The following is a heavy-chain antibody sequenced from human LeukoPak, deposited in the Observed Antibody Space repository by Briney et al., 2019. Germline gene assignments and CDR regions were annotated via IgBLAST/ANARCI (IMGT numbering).Heavy chain of an antibody. D-gene: IGHD6-13*01. V-gene: IGHV4-34*01. CDR3: ARGRGKWVAAAGTKPFDY. Sequence: SETLSLTCAVYGGSFSGYYWSWIRQPPGKGLEWIGEINHCGSTNYNPSLKSRVTISVDTSKNQFSLKLSSVTAADTAVYYCARGRGKWVAAAGTKPFDYWGQGTLVTVSS. CDR2: INHCGST. J-gene: IGHJ4*02. CDR1: GGSFSGYY.